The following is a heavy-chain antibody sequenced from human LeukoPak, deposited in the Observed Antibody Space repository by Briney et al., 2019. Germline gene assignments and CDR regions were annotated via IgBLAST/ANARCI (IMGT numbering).Heavy chain of an antibody. CDR2: ISGSGGST. Sequence: PGGSLRLSCAASGFTFSSYAVSWVRQAPGKGLEWVSAISGSGGSTYYADSVKGRFTISRDNSKNTLYLQMNSLRAEDTAVYYCAKFSGVVPAAPIDYWGQGTLVTVSS. V-gene: IGHV3-23*01. D-gene: IGHD2-2*01. J-gene: IGHJ4*02. CDR3: AKFSGVVPAAPIDY. CDR1: GFTFSSYA.